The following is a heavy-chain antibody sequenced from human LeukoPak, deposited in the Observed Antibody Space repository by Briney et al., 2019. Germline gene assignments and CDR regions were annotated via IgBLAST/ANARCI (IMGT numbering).Heavy chain of an antibody. CDR2: INPNSGGT. D-gene: IGHD1-26*01. CDR1: GYTFTGYY. CDR3: ARDRFLGATYLDY. J-gene: IGHJ4*02. Sequence: ASVKVSCKASGYTFTGYYMHWVRQAPGQGLEWMGWINPNSGGTNYAQKFQGRVTMTRDTSISTAYMELSRLRSDDTAVYYCARDRFLGATYLDYWGQGTLVTVSS. V-gene: IGHV1-2*02.